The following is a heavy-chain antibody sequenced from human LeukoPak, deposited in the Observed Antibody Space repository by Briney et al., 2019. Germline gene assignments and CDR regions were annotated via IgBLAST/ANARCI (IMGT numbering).Heavy chain of an antibody. V-gene: IGHV3-74*01. CDR1: GFTFSNYW. Sequence: GGSLRLACAASGFTFSNYWMHWVSQDPGKGLVWVSFINPDGSTTNYADSVKGRFTISRDNSKNTLYLQMNSLGAEDTAVYYCAKEDHYYYYMDVWGKGTTVTISS. CDR3: AKEDHYYYYMDV. J-gene: IGHJ6*03. CDR2: INPDGSTT.